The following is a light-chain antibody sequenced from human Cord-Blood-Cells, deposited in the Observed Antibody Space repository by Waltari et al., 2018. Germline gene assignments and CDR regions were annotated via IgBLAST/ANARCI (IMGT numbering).Light chain of an antibody. CDR3: QQYNNWPPFT. J-gene: IGKJ3*01. V-gene: IGKV3-15*01. Sequence: EIVMTQSPATLSVSPGERATLSCRASQSVSSNLAGYQQKPGQAPRLRIYGASTRATGIPARFSGSGSGTEFTLTISSMQSEDFAGDYCQQYNNWPPFTFGPGTKVDIK. CDR1: QSVSSN. CDR2: GAS.